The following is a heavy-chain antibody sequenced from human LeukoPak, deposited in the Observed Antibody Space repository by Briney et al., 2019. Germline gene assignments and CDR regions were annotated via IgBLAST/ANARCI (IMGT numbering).Heavy chain of an antibody. CDR2: IYYSGST. D-gene: IGHD3-22*01. CDR3: ARGSSGYRFDC. Sequence: PSETLSLTCTVSGGSISSYYWSWIRQPPGKGLEWIGYIYYSGSTNYNPSLKSRVTISVDTSKNQFSLKLSSVTAADTAVYYCARGSSGYRFDCWGQGTLVTVSS. V-gene: IGHV4-59*08. J-gene: IGHJ4*02. CDR1: GGSISSYY.